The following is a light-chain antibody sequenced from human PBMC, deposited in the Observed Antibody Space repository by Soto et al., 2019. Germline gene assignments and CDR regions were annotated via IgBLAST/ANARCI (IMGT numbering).Light chain of an antibody. Sequence: QSALTQPPSASGPPGQRVTISRSGSSSNIGSNYVYCYQQLPGTAPKLLIYSNNQRPSGVPDRFSGSKAGASASLAISGLRSEDEADYYCAAWDDSLSGQDYVFGTGTKVTVL. CDR1: SSNIGSNY. CDR2: SNN. V-gene: IGLV1-47*02. J-gene: IGLJ1*01. CDR3: AAWDDSLSGQDYV.